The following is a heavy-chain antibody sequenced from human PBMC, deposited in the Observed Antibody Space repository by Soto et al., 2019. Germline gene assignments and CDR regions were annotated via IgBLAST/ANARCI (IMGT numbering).Heavy chain of an antibody. J-gene: IGHJ5*02. Sequence: PGGSLRLSCQASGFNFDNYGMHWVRQAPGKGLEWVAVITYDGSNKYYADSVKGRFTISRDNSKNMLYLQMNSLRAEDTAVYYCATDQGITWGQGTLVTVSS. D-gene: IGHD3-10*01. CDR1: GFNFDNYG. CDR2: ITYDGSNK. V-gene: IGHV3-30*03. CDR3: ATDQGIT.